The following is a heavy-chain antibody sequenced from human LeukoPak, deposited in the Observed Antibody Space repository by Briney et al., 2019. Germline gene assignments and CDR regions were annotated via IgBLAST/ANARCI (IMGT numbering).Heavy chain of an antibody. Sequence: GSLRLSCAASGFTFSSYEMNWVRPAPGKGLEWVSYISSSGSTIYYADSVEGRFTISRDNAKNSLYLQMNSLRAEDTAVYYCARVRYSRYFDYWGQGTLVTVSS. CDR3: ARVRYSRYFDY. V-gene: IGHV3-48*03. D-gene: IGHD4-11*01. J-gene: IGHJ4*02. CDR2: ISSSGSTI. CDR1: GFTFSSYE.